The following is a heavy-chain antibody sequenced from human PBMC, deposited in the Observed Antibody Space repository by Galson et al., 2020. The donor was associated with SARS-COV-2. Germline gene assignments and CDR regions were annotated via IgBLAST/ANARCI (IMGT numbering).Heavy chain of an antibody. CDR1: GYTFTSYG. CDR3: ARDSSSWSVAETNYYYYGMDV. CDR2: ISAYNGNT. J-gene: IGHJ6*02. D-gene: IGHD6-13*01. Sequence: ASVKVSCKASGYTFTSYGISWVRQAPGQGLEWMGWISAYNGNTNYAQKLQGRVTMTTDTSTSTAYMELRSLRSDDTAVYYCARDSSSWSVAETNYYYYGMDVWGQGTTVTVSS. V-gene: IGHV1-18*01.